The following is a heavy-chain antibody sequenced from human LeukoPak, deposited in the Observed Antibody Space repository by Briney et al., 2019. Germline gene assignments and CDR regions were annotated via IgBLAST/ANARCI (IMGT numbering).Heavy chain of an antibody. CDR2: INPSGGST. D-gene: IGHD5-24*01. CDR1: GYTFTSYY. CDR3: ARDRVREMATITDY. J-gene: IGHJ4*02. Sequence: GASVKVSCKASGYTFTSYYLHWVRQAPGQGLEWMGIINPSGGSTSYAQKFQGRDTMTRDMSTSTVYMELSSLRSEDTAVYYCARDRVREMATITDYWGQGTLVTVSS. V-gene: IGHV1-46*01.